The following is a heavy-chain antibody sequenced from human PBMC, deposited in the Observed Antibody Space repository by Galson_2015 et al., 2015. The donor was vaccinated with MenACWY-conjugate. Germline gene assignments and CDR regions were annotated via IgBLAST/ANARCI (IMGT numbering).Heavy chain of an antibody. CDR1: GFTFSSYW. Sequence: SLRLSCAASGFTFSSYWMSWVRQAPGKGLEWVANIKRDGSEQFYVDSVKGRFTISRDNAKNSLYMQMDSLRAEDTAVYYCARAKEQWLSKPVDIWGHGTMVTVSS. CDR2: IKRDGSEQ. CDR3: ARAKEQWLSKPVDI. D-gene: IGHD6-19*01. V-gene: IGHV3-7*01. J-gene: IGHJ3*02.